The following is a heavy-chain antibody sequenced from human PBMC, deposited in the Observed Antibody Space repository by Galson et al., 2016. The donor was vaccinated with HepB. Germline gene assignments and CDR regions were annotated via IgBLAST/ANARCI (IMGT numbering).Heavy chain of an antibody. CDR2: IWYDGSNK. J-gene: IGHJ4*02. CDR3: ARERRYYGSGSHYYFDF. Sequence: SLRLSCAASGFTFSRHGMHWVRQTPGKGLEWVAVIWYDGSNKYYVDSVKGRFTISRDDSKNALYPQMNSLRAEDTAVYYCARERRYYGSGSHYYFDFWGQGTLVTVSS. V-gene: IGHV3-33*01. CDR1: GFTFSRHG. D-gene: IGHD3-10*01.